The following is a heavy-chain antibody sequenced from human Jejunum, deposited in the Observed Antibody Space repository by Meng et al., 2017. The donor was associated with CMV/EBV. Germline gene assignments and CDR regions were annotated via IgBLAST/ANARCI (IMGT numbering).Heavy chain of an antibody. Sequence: PVSNYGMHWVRQATGKVLEGVALIWYDGSYQYYADSVKGRFTISRDNSKNTLSLQMNSLRTEDTAVYYCAKDQSQLQYYYYALDVWGQGTTVTVSS. CDR1: PVSNYG. D-gene: IGHD6-6*01. CDR3: AKDQSQLQYYYYALDV. CDR2: IWYDGSYQ. V-gene: IGHV3-33*06. J-gene: IGHJ6*02.